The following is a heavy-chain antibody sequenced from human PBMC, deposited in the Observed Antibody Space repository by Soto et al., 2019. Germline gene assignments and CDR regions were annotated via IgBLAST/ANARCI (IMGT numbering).Heavy chain of an antibody. CDR3: VXXDTGASEMPKMSAHASAVYYWLGRVATACTPGTLRVTLDI. J-gene: IGHJ3*02. Sequence: ASVKVSCKASGYTFSAYYMHWVRQAPGQGLEWMGWVNPNSGGTKFAQKFQGRVTMTRDTSISTGYMELSSLTSDDSAGYYCVXXDTGASEMPKMSAHASAVYYWLGRVATACTPGTLRVTLDIWG. CDR1: GYTFSAYY. D-gene: IGHD6-13*01. V-gene: IGHV1-2*02. CDR2: VNPNSGGT.